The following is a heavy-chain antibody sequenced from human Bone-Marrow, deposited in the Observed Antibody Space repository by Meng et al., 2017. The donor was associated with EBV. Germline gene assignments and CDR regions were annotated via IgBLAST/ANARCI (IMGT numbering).Heavy chain of an antibody. CDR2: INHSGST. CDR3: ARARVGATRGTYFDY. D-gene: IGHD1-26*01. V-gene: IGHV4-34*01. Sequence: QRQPSGARLLKPSETLSLTCAGHGGSFIGYHLSWIRQPPGKGLEWIGEINHSGSTNYNPSLKSRVTISVDTSKNQFSLKLSSVTAADTAVYYCARARVGATRGTYFDYWGQGTLVTVSS. J-gene: IGHJ4*02. CDR1: GGSFIGYH.